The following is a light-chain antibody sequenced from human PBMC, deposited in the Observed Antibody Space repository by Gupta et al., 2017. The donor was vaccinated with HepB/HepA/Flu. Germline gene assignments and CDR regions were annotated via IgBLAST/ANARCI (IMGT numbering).Light chain of an antibody. CDR1: QSISSY. J-gene: IGKJ2*04. CDR2: AAS. CDR3: QQSYSTCS. V-gene: IGKV1-39*01. Sequence: DIQMTQSPSSLSASVGDRVTITCRASQSISSYLNWYQQKPGKAPKLLIYAASSLQSGVPSRFSGSGSGTDFTLTSSRRQPEDFATYYCQQSYSTCSFGQGTKLEIK.